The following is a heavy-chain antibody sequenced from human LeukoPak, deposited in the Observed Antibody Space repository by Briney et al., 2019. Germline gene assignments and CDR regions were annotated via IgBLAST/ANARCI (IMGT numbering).Heavy chain of an antibody. Sequence: GGSLRLSCAASGFTFSSYAMSWVRQAPGKGLEWVSSISGSGGTTYSADSVKGRFTISRDNSKNKLYLRMNSLRAEETAIYYCAKVIMGSGYALFDYWGQGTLVTVSS. J-gene: IGHJ4*02. CDR2: ISGSGGTT. V-gene: IGHV3-23*01. D-gene: IGHD5-12*01. CDR1: GFTFSSYA. CDR3: AKVIMGSGYALFDY.